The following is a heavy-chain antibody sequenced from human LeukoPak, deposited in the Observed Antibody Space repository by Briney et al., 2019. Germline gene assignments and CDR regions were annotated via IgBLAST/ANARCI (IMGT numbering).Heavy chain of an antibody. J-gene: IGHJ4*02. Sequence: SETLSLTCTVSGGSISSYYWSWIRQPPGKGLEWIGYIYYSGSTNYNPSLKSRVTISVDTSKNQFSLKLSSMTAADTVVYYCARSGYSYGWDYFDYWGQGTLVTVSS. CDR3: ARSGYSYGWDYFDY. CDR2: IYYSGST. D-gene: IGHD5-18*01. CDR1: GGSISSYY. V-gene: IGHV4-59*01.